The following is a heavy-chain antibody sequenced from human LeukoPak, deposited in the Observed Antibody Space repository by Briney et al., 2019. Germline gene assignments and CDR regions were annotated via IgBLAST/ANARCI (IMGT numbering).Heavy chain of an antibody. CDR1: GGSISSGGYS. CDR2: IYHSGST. J-gene: IGHJ3*02. V-gene: IGHV4-30-2*01. D-gene: IGHD3/OR15-3a*01. Sequence: PSETLSLTCAVSGGSISSGGYSWSWIRQPPGKGLEWIGYIYHSGSTYYNPSLKSRVTISVDRSKNQFSLKLSSVTAADTAVYYCARSGGDWLSPGGGAFDIWGQGTMVTVSS. CDR3: ARSGGDWLSPGGGAFDI.